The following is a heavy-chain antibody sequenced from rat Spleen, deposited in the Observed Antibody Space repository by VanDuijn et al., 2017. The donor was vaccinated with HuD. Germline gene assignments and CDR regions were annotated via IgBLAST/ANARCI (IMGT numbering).Heavy chain of an antibody. Sequence: EVQLVESDGGLVQPGRSMKLSCAALGFTFSNYYMAWVRQAPTKGLEWVASISTGGGNTYYGDSVKGRFTISRDNAKSTLYLQMNSLRSEDTATYYCARDLSYWGQGVMVTVSS. CDR3: ARDLSY. V-gene: IGHV5-25*01. CDR1: GFTFSNYY. J-gene: IGHJ2*01. CDR2: ISTGGGNT.